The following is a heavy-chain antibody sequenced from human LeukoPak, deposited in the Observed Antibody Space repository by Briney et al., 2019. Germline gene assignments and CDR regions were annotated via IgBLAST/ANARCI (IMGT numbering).Heavy chain of an antibody. CDR2: IYVSGST. CDR3: ARNAAAAANFDY. V-gene: IGHV4-4*07. J-gene: IGHJ4*02. D-gene: IGHD6-13*01. Sequence: SETLSLTCTVSGGSMSSYFWSWIRQPAGKGLEWIGRIYVSGSTNYNPSLKSRVTMSVDTSKSQFSLKLTSVTAADTAVYYCARNAAAAANFDYWGQGTLVTVSS. CDR1: GGSMSSYF.